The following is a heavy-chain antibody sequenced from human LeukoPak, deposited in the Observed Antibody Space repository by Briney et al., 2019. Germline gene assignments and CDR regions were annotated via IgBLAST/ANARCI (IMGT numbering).Heavy chain of an antibody. V-gene: IGHV3-11*01. CDR1: GFTFSDYY. CDR2: ISSSGRTI. J-gene: IGHJ4*02. Sequence: PGGSLRLSCAASGFTFSDYYMSWIRQAPGKGLEWVSYISSSGRTIYYADSVKGRFTISRDNAKNSLYLQMNSLRAEDTAVYYCARDFDYDSLGFDYWGQGTLVTVSS. CDR3: ARDFDYDSLGFDY. D-gene: IGHD3-22*01.